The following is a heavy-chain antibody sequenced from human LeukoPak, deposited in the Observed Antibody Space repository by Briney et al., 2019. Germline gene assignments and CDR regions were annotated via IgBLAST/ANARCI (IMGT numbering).Heavy chain of an antibody. D-gene: IGHD2-15*01. CDR1: GFTFSSYT. CDR3: AKEDSLGTDIVGYYGMDV. CDR2: IKQDGSEK. Sequence: GGSLRLSCAPSGFTFSSYTMSWVRQAPGKGLEWVANIKQDGSEKYYVDSVKGRFTISRDNAKNSLYLQMNSLRAEDTALYYCAKEDSLGTDIVGYYGMDVWGQGTMVTVSS. V-gene: IGHV3-7*03. J-gene: IGHJ6*02.